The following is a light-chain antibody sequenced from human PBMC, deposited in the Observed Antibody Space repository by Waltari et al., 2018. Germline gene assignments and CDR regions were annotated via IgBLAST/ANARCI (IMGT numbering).Light chain of an antibody. V-gene: IGLV4-69*01. J-gene: IGLJ3*02. CDR1: RGXSSNS. CDR2: VNRDGSH. Sequence: QLVLTQSPSASASLGASVKLPCPLXRGXSSNSIATTHEQPENGARYLMKVNRDGSHSKGDELPDRFSGSSSGAERYLTISAVQSEDDADYYCQTGGHGTWVFGGGTKLTVL. CDR3: QTGGHGTWV.